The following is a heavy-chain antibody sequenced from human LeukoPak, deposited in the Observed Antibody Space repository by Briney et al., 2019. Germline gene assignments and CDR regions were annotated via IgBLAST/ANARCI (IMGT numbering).Heavy chain of an antibody. V-gene: IGHV4-38-2*02. Sequence: SETLSLTCTVSGYSISSGYYWGWIRQPPGKGLEWIGSIYHSGSTYYNPSLKSRVTISVDTSKNQFSLKLSSVTAADTAVYYCARDLAYSSGLNWFDPWGQGTLVTVSS. CDR2: IYHSGST. CDR3: ARDLAYSSGLNWFDP. D-gene: IGHD6-19*01. J-gene: IGHJ5*02. CDR1: GYSISSGYY.